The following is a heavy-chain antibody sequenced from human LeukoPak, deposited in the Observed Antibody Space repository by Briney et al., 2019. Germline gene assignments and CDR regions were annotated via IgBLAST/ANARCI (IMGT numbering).Heavy chain of an antibody. V-gene: IGHV3-23*01. CDR2: SSGSGGST. Sequence: PGGSLRLSCAASGFTFSSYAMSWVRQAPGKGLEWVSVSSGSGGSTYYADSVKGQFTISRDNSKNTLYLQMNSLIADDTAVYYCAMGGITAAAFAYWGQGTLVTVSS. J-gene: IGHJ4*02. D-gene: IGHD6-13*01. CDR1: GFTFSSYA. CDR3: AMGGITAAAFAY.